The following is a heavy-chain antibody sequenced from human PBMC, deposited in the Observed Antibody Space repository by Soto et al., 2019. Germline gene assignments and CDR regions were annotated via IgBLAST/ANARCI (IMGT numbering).Heavy chain of an antibody. CDR3: ARKGAMYSSGWYSWFDP. D-gene: IGHD6-19*01. CDR2: INAGNGNT. J-gene: IGHJ5*02. Sequence: QVQLVQSGAEEKKPGASVKVSCKASGYTFTSYAMHWVRQAPGQRLEWMGWINAGNGNTKYSQKFQGRVTITRDTSASTAYMELSSLRSEDTAVYYCARKGAMYSSGWYSWFDPWGQGTLVTVSS. V-gene: IGHV1-3*05. CDR1: GYTFTSYA.